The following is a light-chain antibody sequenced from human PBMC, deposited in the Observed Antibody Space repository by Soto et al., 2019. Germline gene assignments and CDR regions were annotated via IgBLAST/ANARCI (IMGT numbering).Light chain of an antibody. CDR3: SSYTSSSNLF. V-gene: IGLV2-14*01. Sequence: QSALTQPASVSGSPGQSITISCTGTSSDVGGYNYVSWYQQHPGKAPKLMIYEVSNRPSGVSNRFSGSKSGNTASLTISGLQAEDEADYYCSSYTSSSNLFFGTGTKLTVL. CDR2: EVS. J-gene: IGLJ1*01. CDR1: SSDVGGYNY.